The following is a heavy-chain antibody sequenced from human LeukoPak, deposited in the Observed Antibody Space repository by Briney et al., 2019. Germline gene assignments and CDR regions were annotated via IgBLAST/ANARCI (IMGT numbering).Heavy chain of an antibody. J-gene: IGHJ4*02. CDR3: AKVRGELLFYFYFDY. CDR2: ISGSGGST. CDR1: GFTFSSYT. Sequence: PGRSLRLSCAASGFTFSSYTMSWVRQAPGKGLEWVSAISGSGGSTYYADSVKGRFTISRDNSKNTLYLQMNSLRAEDTAVYYCAKVRGELLFYFYFDYWGQGTLVTVSS. D-gene: IGHD1-26*01. V-gene: IGHV3-23*01.